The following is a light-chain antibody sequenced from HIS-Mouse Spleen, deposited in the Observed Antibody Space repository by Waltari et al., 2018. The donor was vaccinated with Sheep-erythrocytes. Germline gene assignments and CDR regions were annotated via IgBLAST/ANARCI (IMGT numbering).Light chain of an antibody. CDR3: QQYYSTPLT. Sequence: DIVMTQSPDSLAVSLGERATINCKSSQSVLYSSNNKNYLAWYQQKPGQPPKLLIYWASTRESGVPDRFSGSGYGTDFTLTISSLQAEYVAVYSCQQYYSTPLTFGGGTKVEIK. CDR2: WAS. J-gene: IGKJ4*01. CDR1: QSVLYSSNNKNY. V-gene: IGKV4-1*01.